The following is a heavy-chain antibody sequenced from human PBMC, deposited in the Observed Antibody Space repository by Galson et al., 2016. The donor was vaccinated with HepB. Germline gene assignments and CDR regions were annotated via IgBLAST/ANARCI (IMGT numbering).Heavy chain of an antibody. Sequence: SLRLSCAASGFTLSNSAMSWARQAPGKGLEWVSAMSDSGGSTYYADSVKGRFTISRDNSKNTLHLQMNSLRAEDTAVYYCARDGEYYYGSGSYAETWGQGTLVTVSS. CDR1: GFTLSNSA. J-gene: IGHJ5*02. V-gene: IGHV3-23*01. D-gene: IGHD3-10*01. CDR2: MSDSGGST. CDR3: ARDGEYYYGSGSYAET.